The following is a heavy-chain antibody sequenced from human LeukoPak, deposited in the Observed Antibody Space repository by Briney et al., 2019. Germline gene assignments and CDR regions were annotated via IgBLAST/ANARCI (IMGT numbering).Heavy chain of an antibody. J-gene: IGHJ4*02. V-gene: IGHV3-74*01. D-gene: IGHD4-23*01. CDR1: GFTFSSYW. Sequence: QPGGSLLLSCAASGFTFSSYWMHWVRQAPGKGLVWVSRINSDGSSTRYADSVKGRFTISRDNAKNTLYLQMNSLRAEDTAVYYCARGWGYGGNRVDYWGQGTLVTVSS. CDR2: INSDGSST. CDR3: ARGWGYGGNRVDY.